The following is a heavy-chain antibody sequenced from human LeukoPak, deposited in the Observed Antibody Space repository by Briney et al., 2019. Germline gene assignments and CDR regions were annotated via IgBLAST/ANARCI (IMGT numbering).Heavy chain of an antibody. J-gene: IGHJ6*02. Sequence: PGGSLRLSCAASGFTFSEHHMDWVRQAPGQGLEWIGRCRNKANSYTTEFAASVRGRFTISRGDSQSSVYLQLNSLKTEDTAVYYCARVTQEGGYYGMDVWGQGTTVTVSS. V-gene: IGHV3-72*01. CDR1: GFTFSEHH. CDR3: ARVTQEGGYYGMDV. CDR2: CRNKANSYTT. D-gene: IGHD1-14*01.